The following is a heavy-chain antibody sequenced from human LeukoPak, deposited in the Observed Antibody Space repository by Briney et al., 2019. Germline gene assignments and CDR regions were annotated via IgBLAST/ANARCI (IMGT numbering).Heavy chain of an antibody. V-gene: IGHV1-24*01. CDR2: FDPEDGET. CDR3: ATTPADYYDSSGYYDY. J-gene: IGHJ4*02. Sequence: ASVNVSCKVSGYTLTELSMHWVRQARGRGLEWMGGFDPEDGETIFAQKFQGRVTMTEDTATDTAYMELSSLRSEDTAVYYCATTPADYYDSSGYYDYWGQGTLVTVSS. CDR1: GYTLTELS. D-gene: IGHD3-22*01.